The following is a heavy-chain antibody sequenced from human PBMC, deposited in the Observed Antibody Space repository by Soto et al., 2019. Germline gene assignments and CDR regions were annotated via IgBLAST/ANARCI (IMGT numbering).Heavy chain of an antibody. CDR1: GFTFSGSA. D-gene: IGHD3-22*01. CDR3: TRRDDYHYYDSSGYYQHYYYYGMDV. Sequence: PGGSLRLSCAASGFTFSGSAMHWVRQASGKGLEWVGRIRSKANSYATAYAASVKGRFTISRDDSKNTAYLQMNSLKTEDTAVYYCTRRDDYHYYDSSGYYQHYYYYGMDVWGQGTTVTVSS. J-gene: IGHJ6*02. V-gene: IGHV3-73*01. CDR2: IRSKANSYAT.